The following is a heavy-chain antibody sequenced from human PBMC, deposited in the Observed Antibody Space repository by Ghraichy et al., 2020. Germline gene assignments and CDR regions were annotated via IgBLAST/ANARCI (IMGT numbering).Heavy chain of an antibody. J-gene: IGHJ6*03. Sequence: ASVKVSCKASGYTFTGYYIHWVRQAPGQGLEWMGRINPNSGGTNYAQKFQGRVTLTRDTSITTAYMELSRLRSDDTAVYYCSRDTLFHRGLEVYYDYYYMDGWGTGTTVTV. CDR3: SRDTLFHRGLEVYYDYYYMDG. D-gene: IGHD1-1*01. CDR2: INPNSGGT. V-gene: IGHV1-2*06. CDR1: GYTFTGYY.